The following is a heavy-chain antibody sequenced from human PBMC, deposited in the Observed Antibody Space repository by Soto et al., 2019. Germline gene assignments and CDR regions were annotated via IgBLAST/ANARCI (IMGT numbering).Heavy chain of an antibody. D-gene: IGHD6-19*01. CDR2: IDWDDDK. Sequence: QSGPTLVNPTQTLTLTCTFSGFSLSTSGMCVSWIRQPPGKALEWLALIDWDDDKYYSTSLKTRLTISKDTSKNQVVLTMTNMDPVDTATYYCARIQGVAGTGGYYYYYGMDVWGQGTTVTSP. V-gene: IGHV2-70*01. J-gene: IGHJ6*02. CDR3: ARIQGVAGTGGYYYYYGMDV. CDR1: GFSLSTSGMC.